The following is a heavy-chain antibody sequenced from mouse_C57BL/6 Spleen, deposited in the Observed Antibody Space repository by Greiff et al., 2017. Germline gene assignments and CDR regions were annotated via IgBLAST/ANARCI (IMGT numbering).Heavy chain of an antibody. Sequence: EVQLQQSGAELVKPGASVKLSCTASGFNIKDYYMHWVKQRTEQGLEWIGRIDPGDGETKYASKFQGKATITADASSNTAYLQLSSLTSDDTAVYYCARWANLEDYVDYGGQGTTLTVSS. CDR1: GFNIKDYY. CDR3: ARWANLEDYVDY. J-gene: IGHJ2*01. V-gene: IGHV14-2*01. CDR2: IDPGDGET.